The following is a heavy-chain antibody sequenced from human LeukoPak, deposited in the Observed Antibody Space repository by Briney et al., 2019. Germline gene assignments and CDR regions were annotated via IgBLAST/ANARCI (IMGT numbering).Heavy chain of an antibody. D-gene: IGHD2-15*01. CDR1: GFTFSSYA. CDR3: AKSQGYCSGGSCYSKQFDY. J-gene: IGHJ4*02. CDR2: ISGSGGST. V-gene: IGHV3-23*01. Sequence: TGGSLRLSCAASGFTFSSYAMSWVRQAPGKGLEWVSAISGSGGSTYYADSVKGRFTISRDNSKNTLYLQMNSLRAEDTAVYYCAKSQGYCSGGSCYSKQFDYWGQGTLVTVSS.